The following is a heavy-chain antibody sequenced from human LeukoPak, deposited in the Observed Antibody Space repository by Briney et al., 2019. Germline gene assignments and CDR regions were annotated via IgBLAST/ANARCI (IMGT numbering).Heavy chain of an antibody. J-gene: IGHJ4*02. CDR1: AVSFSGNY. CDR3: ARIRCSPGDDSCYNY. CDR2: IYQSKYT. D-gene: IGHD2-21*01. V-gene: IGHV4-34*01. Sequence: PSETLSLTCGVRAVSFSGNYWSWIRQSPGKGLEWIGEIYQSKYTTYNPSLKSRVTISADTSVNQLPLRVTSVTAAGTAIYYCARIRCSPGDDSCYNYWGRGTLVTVSS.